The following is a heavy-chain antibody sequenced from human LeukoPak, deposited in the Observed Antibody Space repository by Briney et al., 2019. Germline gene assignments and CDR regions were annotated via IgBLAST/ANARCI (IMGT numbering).Heavy chain of an antibody. CDR2: IKQDGSEK. J-gene: IGHJ4*02. CDR1: GFTSSSYW. CDR3: ARASTYYYDSSGYLIDY. V-gene: IGHV3-7*01. D-gene: IGHD3-22*01. Sequence: PGGSLRLSCAASGFTSSSYWMSWVRQAPGKGLEWVANIKQDGSEKYYVDSVKGRFTISRDNAKNSLYLQMNSLRAEDTAVYYCARASTYYYDSSGYLIDYWGQGTLVTVSS.